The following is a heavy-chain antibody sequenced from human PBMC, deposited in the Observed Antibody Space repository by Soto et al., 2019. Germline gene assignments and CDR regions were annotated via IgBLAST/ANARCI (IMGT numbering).Heavy chain of an antibody. Sequence: PGGSLRLSCEASGMNFGGYWMHWVRQAPGKGLVWVSEINTDGTSTNYADSVKGRFTISRDNAKNSLYLQMNSLRAEDTAVYYCARLNSAYYFDYWGQGTLVTVSS. V-gene: IGHV3-74*01. J-gene: IGHJ4*02. D-gene: IGHD3-10*01. CDR2: INTDGTST. CDR1: GMNFGGYW. CDR3: ARLNSAYYFDY.